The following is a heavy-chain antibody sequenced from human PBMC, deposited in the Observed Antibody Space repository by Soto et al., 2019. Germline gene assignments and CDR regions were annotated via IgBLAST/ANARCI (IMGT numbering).Heavy chain of an antibody. CDR1: GGSISSGDFY. CDR2: ISYSGST. V-gene: IGHV4-30-4*01. CDR3: ARGVTMVRGVILPWFDP. D-gene: IGHD3-10*01. J-gene: IGHJ5*02. Sequence: QVQLQESGPGLVKPSQTLSLTCTVSGGSISSGDFYWSWIRQPPGKGLEWMGSISYSGSTYYNPSLKSRGTISVDMSKTQCSLKLSSVTAADTAVYYCARGVTMVRGVILPWFDPWGQGTLVTVSS.